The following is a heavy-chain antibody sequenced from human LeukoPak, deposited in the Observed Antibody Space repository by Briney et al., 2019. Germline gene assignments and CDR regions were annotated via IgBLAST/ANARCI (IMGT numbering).Heavy chain of an antibody. D-gene: IGHD1-26*01. V-gene: IGHV4-38-2*02. CDR3: ASGSYSSYYYYYYGMDV. Sequence: SETLSLTCTVSGYSISSGYYWGWIRQPPGKGLEWIGSIYHSGSTYYNPSLKSRVTISVDTSKNQFSLKLSSVTAADTAVYYCASGSYSSYYYYYYGMDVWGQGTTVTVSS. CDR1: GYSISSGYY. J-gene: IGHJ6*02. CDR2: IYHSGST.